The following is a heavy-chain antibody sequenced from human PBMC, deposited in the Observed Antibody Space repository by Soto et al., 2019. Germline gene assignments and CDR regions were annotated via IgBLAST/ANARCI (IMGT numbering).Heavy chain of an antibody. CDR3: ASYSSSSTQIGAFDI. CDR1: GGSISSSSYY. J-gene: IGHJ3*02. Sequence: QLQLQESGPGLVKPSETLSLTCTVSGGSISSSSYYWGWIRQPPGKGLEWIGSIYYSGSTYYNPSLKSRVTISVDTSKNQSSLKLSSVTAADTAVYYCASYSSSSTQIGAFDIWGQGTMVTVSS. CDR2: IYYSGST. D-gene: IGHD6-6*01. V-gene: IGHV4-39*01.